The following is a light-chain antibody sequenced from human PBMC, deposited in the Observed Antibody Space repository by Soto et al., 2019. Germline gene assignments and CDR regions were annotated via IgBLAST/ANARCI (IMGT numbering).Light chain of an antibody. J-gene: IGKJ1*01. CDR1: QNLGTLY. CDR3: QQYAGSPRT. Sequence: EIGVTQCPGPLSLSPLERGTLSCRASQNLGTLYLACVQQKSGQAPRLLLYSASRRATGSPDRFTGRGSGTDFTLTINRVEPADFAVYFCQQYAGSPRTFGQGTKVDIK. CDR2: SAS. V-gene: IGKV3-20*01.